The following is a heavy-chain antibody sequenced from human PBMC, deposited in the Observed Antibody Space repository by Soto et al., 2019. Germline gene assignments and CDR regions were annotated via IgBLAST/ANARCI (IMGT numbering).Heavy chain of an antibody. J-gene: IGHJ5*02. D-gene: IGHD2-2*01. CDR1: GYTFTTFW. V-gene: IGHV5-10-1*01. CDR2: IDPRDSYT. CDR3: ARLYCSSSTCDSWFDP. Sequence: PGESLKISCTGFGYTFTTFWISWVRQMPGRGLEWMGRIDPRDSYTNYSPSFQGHVTISVDKSISTAYLQWGSPKASDTAMYYRARLYCSSSTCDSWFDPWGQGTLVTVSS.